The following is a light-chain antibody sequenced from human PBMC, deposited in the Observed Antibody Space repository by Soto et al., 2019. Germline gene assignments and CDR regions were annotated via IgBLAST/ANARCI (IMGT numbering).Light chain of an antibody. CDR3: CSYADSGTFQYV. CDR1: SSDVGSYNL. V-gene: IGLV2-23*02. Sequence: QSALTQPASVSGSPGQSITISCTGTSSDVGSYNLVSWYQHHPGKAPKLMIYEDSERPSGVSSRFSGSKSGNTASLTISGVQAEDEGDYYCCSYADSGTFQYVFGTGTKVTVL. CDR2: EDS. J-gene: IGLJ1*01.